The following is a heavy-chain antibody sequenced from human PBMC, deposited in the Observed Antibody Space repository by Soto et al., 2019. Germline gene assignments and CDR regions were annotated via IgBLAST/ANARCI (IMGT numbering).Heavy chain of an antibody. D-gene: IGHD3-10*01. CDR3: ARRGNPMVRESLWYFDL. CDR2: IYYSGST. J-gene: IGHJ2*01. Sequence: SETLSLTCTVSGGSISSSSYYWGWIRQPPGKGLEWIGSIYYSGSTYYNPSLKSRVTISVDTSKNQFSLKLSSVTAADTAVYYCARRGNPMVRESLWYFDLWGRGTLVTVSS. CDR1: GGSISSSSYY. V-gene: IGHV4-39*01.